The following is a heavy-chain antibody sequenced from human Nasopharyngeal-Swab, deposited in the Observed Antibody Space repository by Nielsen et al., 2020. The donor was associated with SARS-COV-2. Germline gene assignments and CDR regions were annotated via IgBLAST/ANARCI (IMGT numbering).Heavy chain of an antibody. CDR1: GGSFSGYY. V-gene: IGHV4-34*01. Sequence: GSLRLSCAVYGGSFSGYYWSWIRQPPGKGLEWIGEINQSGITNYNPSLKSRVTISVDTSKNQFSLKLSSVTAADTAVYYCARVGGDYYYYYYMDVWGKGTTVTVSS. D-gene: IGHD4-17*01. CDR3: ARVGGDYYYYYYMDV. CDR2: INQSGIT. J-gene: IGHJ6*03.